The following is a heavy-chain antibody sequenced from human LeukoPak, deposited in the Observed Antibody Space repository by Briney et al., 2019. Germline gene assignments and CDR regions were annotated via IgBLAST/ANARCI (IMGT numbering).Heavy chain of an antibody. CDR1: GGSISTVY. D-gene: IGHD6-19*01. CDR3: ARHASDGSGWMYYFDY. V-gene: IGHV4-59*08. Sequence: PSETLSLTCTVSGGSISTVYWSWIRQPPGKGLEWIGYVDYVGSTNYNHSLKSRVTISVDRSKNQFSLKLTSVTAADTAVYYCARHASDGSGWMYYFDYWGQGTLVTVSS. CDR2: VDYVGST. J-gene: IGHJ4*02.